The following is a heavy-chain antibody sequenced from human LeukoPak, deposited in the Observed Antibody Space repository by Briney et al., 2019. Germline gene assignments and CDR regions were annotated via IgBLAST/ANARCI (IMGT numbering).Heavy chain of an antibody. CDR1: GGSISSHY. V-gene: IGHV4-59*08. CDR3: ARGGITMVRGALGHYYGMDV. CDR2: IYYSGST. J-gene: IGHJ6*02. Sequence: SETLSLTCTVSGGSISSHYWSWIRQPPGQGLEWIGYIYYSGSTNYNPSLKSRVTISVDTSKNQFSLKLSSVTAADTAVYYCARGGITMVRGALGHYYGMDVWGQGTTVTVSS. D-gene: IGHD3-10*01.